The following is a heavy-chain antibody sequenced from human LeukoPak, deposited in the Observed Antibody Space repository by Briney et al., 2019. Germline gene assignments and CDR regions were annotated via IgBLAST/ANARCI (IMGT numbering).Heavy chain of an antibody. Sequence: GGSLRLSCAASGFTFSSHGMSWVRQAPGKGLEWVSTISGSGDNTYYADSVKGRFTISRDNSKNTLYLQMNSLRAEDTAVYYCATYYYDSSGYYYFDYWGQGTLVTVSS. V-gene: IGHV3-23*01. J-gene: IGHJ4*02. CDR3: ATYYYDSSGYYYFDY. CDR2: ISGSGDNT. CDR1: GFTFSSHG. D-gene: IGHD3-22*01.